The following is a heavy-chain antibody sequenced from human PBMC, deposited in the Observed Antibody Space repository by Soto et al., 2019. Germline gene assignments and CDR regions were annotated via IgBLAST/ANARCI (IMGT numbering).Heavy chain of an antibody. CDR1: GGSISSSSYY. CDR2: IYYSGST. V-gene: IGHV4-39*01. J-gene: IGHJ4*02. D-gene: IGHD6-6*01. Sequence: KSSETLSLTCTVSGGSISSSSYYWGWIRQPPGKGLEWIGSIYYSGSTYYNPSLKSRVTISVDTSKNQFSLKLSSVTAADTAVYYCARQRDDSSSSPSHWQIDYWGQGTLVTVSS. CDR3: ARQRDDSSSSPSHWQIDY.